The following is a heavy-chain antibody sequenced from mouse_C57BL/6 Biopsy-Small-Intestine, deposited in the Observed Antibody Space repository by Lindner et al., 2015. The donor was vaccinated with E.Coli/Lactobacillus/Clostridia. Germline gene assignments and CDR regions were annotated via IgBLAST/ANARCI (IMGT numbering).Heavy chain of an antibody. V-gene: IGHV1-81*01. D-gene: IGHD2-4*01. Sequence: VQLQESGAELARPGASVKLSCKASGYTLTSYGISWVKQRTGQGLEWIGEIYPTSGNIYYNEKFKGKATLTADKSSSTACVELRSLTSEDSAVYFCARRLPYAMDYWGQGTSVTVSS. J-gene: IGHJ4*01. CDR2: IYPTSGNI. CDR1: GYTLTSYG. CDR3: ARRLPYAMDY.